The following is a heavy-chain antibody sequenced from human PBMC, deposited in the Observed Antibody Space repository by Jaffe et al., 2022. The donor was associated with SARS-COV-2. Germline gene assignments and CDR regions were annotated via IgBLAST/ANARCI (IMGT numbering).Heavy chain of an antibody. CDR3: ARALTSQVYCTNGVCYVYYGMDV. CDR2: IKQDGSEK. D-gene: IGHD2-8*01. Sequence: EVQLVESGGGLVQPGGSLRLSCAASGFTFSSYWMSWVRQAPGKGLEWVANIKQDGSEKYYVDSVKGRFTISRDNAKNSLYLQMNSLRAEDTAVYYCARALTSQVYCTNGVCYVYYGMDVWGQGTTVTVSS. J-gene: IGHJ6*02. CDR1: GFTFSSYW. V-gene: IGHV3-7*01.